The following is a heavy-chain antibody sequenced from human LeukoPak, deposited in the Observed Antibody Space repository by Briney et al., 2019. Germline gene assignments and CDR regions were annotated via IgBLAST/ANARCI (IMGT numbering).Heavy chain of an antibody. D-gene: IGHD3-10*01. CDR3: AKPQWFGEDYYYYGMDV. CDR1: GFTFSSYA. J-gene: IGHJ6*04. Sequence: GGSLRLSCAASGFTFSSYAMSWVRKAPGKGLEWVSAISGSGGSTYYADSVKGRFTISRDNSKNTLYLQMNSLRAEDTAVYYCAKPQWFGEDYYYYGMDVWGKGTTVTVSS. V-gene: IGHV3-23*01. CDR2: ISGSGGST.